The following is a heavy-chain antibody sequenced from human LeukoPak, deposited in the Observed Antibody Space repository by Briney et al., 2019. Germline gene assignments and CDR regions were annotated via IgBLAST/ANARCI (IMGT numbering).Heavy chain of an antibody. V-gene: IGHV3-21*01. CDR2: ISSSSSYI. J-gene: IGHJ4*02. CDR3: ARDDFWSGYLVDY. D-gene: IGHD3-3*01. Sequence: GGSLRLSCAASGFTFSSYSMNWVRQAPGKGLEWVSSISSSSSYIYYADSVKGRFTISRDNAKNSLYLQMNSLRAEDTAVYYCARDDFWSGYLVDYWGQGTLVTVS. CDR1: GFTFSSYS.